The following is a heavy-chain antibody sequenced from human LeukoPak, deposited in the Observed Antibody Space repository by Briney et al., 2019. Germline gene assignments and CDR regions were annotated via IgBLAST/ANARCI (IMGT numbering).Heavy chain of an antibody. CDR2: IKQDGSEK. J-gene: IGHJ4*02. CDR1: GFTFSSYW. D-gene: IGHD3/OR15-3a*01. Sequence: GGSLGLSCAASGFTFSSYWMSWVRQAPGKGLEWVANIKQDGSEKYYVDSVKGRFTISRDNAKNSLYLQMNSLRAEDTAVYYCARTLALGLEPPDYWGQGTLVTVSS. CDR3: ARTLALGLEPPDY. V-gene: IGHV3-7*01.